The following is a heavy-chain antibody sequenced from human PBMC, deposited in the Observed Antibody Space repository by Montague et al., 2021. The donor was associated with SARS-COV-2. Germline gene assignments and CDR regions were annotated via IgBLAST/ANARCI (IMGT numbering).Heavy chain of an antibody. CDR3: ARGQVTIFGVLIMLPAAGALDI. CDR1: GGSFSGYY. D-gene: IGHD3-3*01. Sequence: SETLSLTCAVYGGSFSGYYWSWIRQPPGKGLEWIGEVNHSGSTNYNPSLKSRVTISVDTSKNQFFLKMNSVSAADTAVYYCARGQVTIFGVLIMLPAAGALDIWGRGTMVSVSS. J-gene: IGHJ3*02. V-gene: IGHV4-34*01. CDR2: VNHSGST.